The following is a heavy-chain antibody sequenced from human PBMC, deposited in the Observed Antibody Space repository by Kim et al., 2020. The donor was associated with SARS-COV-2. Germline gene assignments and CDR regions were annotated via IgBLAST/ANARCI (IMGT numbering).Heavy chain of an antibody. J-gene: IGHJ3*01. D-gene: IGHD1-26*01. CDR2: IFYSGST. V-gene: IGHV4-59*01. CDR1: GGSLNSYY. CDR3: AREMGALGVFDV. Sequence: SETLSLTCTVSGGSLNSYYWTWIRQPPGKGLEWIGDIFYSGSTNYNPSLKSRVAISVDSSENQFSLKLNSVTSADTAVYYCAREMGALGVFDVWGRGTMVTVSS.